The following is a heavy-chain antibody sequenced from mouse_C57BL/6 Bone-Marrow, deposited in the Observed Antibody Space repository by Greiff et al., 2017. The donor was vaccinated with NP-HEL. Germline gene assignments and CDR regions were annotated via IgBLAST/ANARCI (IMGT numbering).Heavy chain of an antibody. Sequence: VKLMESGAELMKPGASVKLSCKATGYTFTGYWIEWVKQRPGHGLEWIGEILPGSGSTNYNEKFKGKATFTADTSSNTAYMQLSSLTTEDSAIYYFARRGFYYYGSSYAMDYWGQGTSVTVSS. CDR2: ILPGSGST. CDR3: ARRGFYYYGSSYAMDY. V-gene: IGHV1-9*01. CDR1: GYTFTGYW. D-gene: IGHD1-1*01. J-gene: IGHJ4*01.